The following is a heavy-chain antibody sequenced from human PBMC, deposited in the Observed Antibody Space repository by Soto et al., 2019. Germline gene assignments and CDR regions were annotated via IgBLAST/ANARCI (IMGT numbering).Heavy chain of an antibody. V-gene: IGHV5-51*01. CDR3: ARPSQDYYDSSGYHISLDAFDI. CDR1: GYSFTSYW. J-gene: IGHJ3*02. CDR2: IYPGDSDT. D-gene: IGHD3-22*01. Sequence: GESLKISCKGSGYSFTSYWIGWVRQIPGKGLEWMGFIYPGDSDTRYSPSFQGWVTISADKSISTAYLQWSSLKASDTAMYYCARPSQDYYDSSGYHISLDAFDIWGQGTMVTVS.